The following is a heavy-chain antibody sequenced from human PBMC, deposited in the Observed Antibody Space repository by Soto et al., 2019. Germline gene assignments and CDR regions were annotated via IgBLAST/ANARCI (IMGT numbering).Heavy chain of an antibody. J-gene: IGHJ6*02. V-gene: IGHV1-3*01. CDR1: GYTFTGYP. Sequence: ASVKVCCKASGYTFTGYPIHWVRQAPGQGLEWMGWISVGNGNTKYSQKFQGRVTITRDTSASTAYMELSSLTSEDTAVYYCARDWARAGDVWGQGTTVTVSS. CDR3: ARDWARAGDV. CDR2: ISVGNGNT. D-gene: IGHD7-27*01.